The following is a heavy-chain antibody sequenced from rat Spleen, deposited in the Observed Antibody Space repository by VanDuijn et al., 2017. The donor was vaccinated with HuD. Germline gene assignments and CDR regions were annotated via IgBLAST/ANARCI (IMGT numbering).Heavy chain of an antibody. D-gene: IGHD1-4*01. J-gene: IGHJ3*01. CDR3: ATAGTRVSRFAY. Sequence: EVQLVESGGGLVQPGRSLKLSCAASGFTFGDYYMAWVRQAPTKGLEWVASITKSGGSTYYRDSVKGRFTISRDNAKSTLYLQMNSLRSEDTATYYCATAGTRVSRFAYWGQGTLVTVSS. CDR2: ITKSGGST. V-gene: IGHV5-20*01. CDR1: GFTFGDYY.